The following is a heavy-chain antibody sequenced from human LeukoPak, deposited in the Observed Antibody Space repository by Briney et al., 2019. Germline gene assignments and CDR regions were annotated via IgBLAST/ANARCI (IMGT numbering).Heavy chain of an antibody. V-gene: IGHV3-15*01. CDR1: GFTFSNAW. Sequence: PGGSLRLSCAASGFTFSNAWMSWVRQAPGKGLEWVGRIKSKTDGGTTDYAAPVKGRFTISRDDSKNTLYLQMNSLKTEDTAVYYCTTDLFQPTTYYYDSSGYLDYWGQGTLVTVSS. J-gene: IGHJ4*02. CDR2: IKSKTDGGTT. CDR3: TTDLFQPTTYYYDSSGYLDY. D-gene: IGHD3-22*01.